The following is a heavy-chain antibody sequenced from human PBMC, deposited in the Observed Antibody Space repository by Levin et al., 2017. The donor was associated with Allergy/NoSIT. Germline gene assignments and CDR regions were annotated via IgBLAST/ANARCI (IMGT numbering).Heavy chain of an antibody. J-gene: IGHJ6*02. Sequence: ASVKVSCKASGYTFSNYDIYWVRQATGQGLEWMGWMRPSSGKSDYGHNFQGRVSVTRNTSINTAYMELSSLRFEDTAVYYCSRGRYLVRGVNDMDAWGQGTAVIVSS. D-gene: IGHD3-10*01. CDR3: SRGRYLVRGVNDMDA. CDR1: GYTFSNYD. V-gene: IGHV1-8*01. CDR2: MRPSSGKS.